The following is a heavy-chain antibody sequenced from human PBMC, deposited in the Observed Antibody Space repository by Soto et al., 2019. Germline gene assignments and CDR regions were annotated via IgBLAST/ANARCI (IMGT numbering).Heavy chain of an antibody. V-gene: IGHV4-4*02. CDR3: DRVSIAAAGGWFDP. CDR2: IYHSGST. D-gene: IGHD6-13*01. CDR1: GGSISSSNW. J-gene: IGHJ5*02. Sequence: QVQLQESGPGLVKPSGTLSLTCAVSGGSISSSNWWSWVRQPPGKGLEWIGEIYHSGSTNYNPSLKCRVTISVDKSKIQFSLKLSSVTAADTAVYYCDRVSIAAAGGWFDPWGQGTLVTVSS.